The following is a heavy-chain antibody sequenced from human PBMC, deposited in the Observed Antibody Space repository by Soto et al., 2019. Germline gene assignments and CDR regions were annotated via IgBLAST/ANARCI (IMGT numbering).Heavy chain of an antibody. CDR2: IYWDDDK. J-gene: IGHJ4*02. V-gene: IGHV2-5*02. CDR3: AHVYGGYDNFDY. Sequence: QITLKESGPTLVKPTQTLTLTCTFSGFSLSTSGVGVGWIRQPPGKALEWLALIYWDDDKRYSPSLKSRLTITKDPSKTQVVLTMTNMDPVDTATYYCAHVYGGYDNFDYWGQGTLVTVSS. D-gene: IGHD5-12*01. CDR1: GFSLSTSGVG.